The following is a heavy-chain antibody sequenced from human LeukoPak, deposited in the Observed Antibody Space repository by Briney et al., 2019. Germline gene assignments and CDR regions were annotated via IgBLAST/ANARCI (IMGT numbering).Heavy chain of an antibody. D-gene: IGHD3-22*01. CDR3: ARDFYYYDISGYYSARPLQH. CDR1: GFIFSSYS. V-gene: IGHV3-21*01. J-gene: IGHJ1*01. Sequence: GGSLRLSCAASGFIFSSYSMNWVRQAPGKGLEWVSSISGTGSYIFYADSVEGRFTISRDNAKNSLYLQMNSLRSDDTAVYFCARDFYYYDISGYYSARPLQHWGQGTLVSVSS. CDR2: ISGTGSYI.